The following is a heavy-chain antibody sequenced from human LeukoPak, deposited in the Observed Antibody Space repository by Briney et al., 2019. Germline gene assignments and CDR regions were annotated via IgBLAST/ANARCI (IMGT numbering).Heavy chain of an antibody. D-gene: IGHD2-2*01. V-gene: IGHV1-18*01. J-gene: IGHJ5*02. CDR1: GGTFSSYA. CDR3: ARDTVVVPTAMRSQTWFDP. Sequence: ASVKVSCKASGGTFSSYAISWVRQAPGQGLEWMGWISTYNGDTNYAQKLQGRLTMTTDASTGTAYMELRSLRSDDTAIYYCARDTVVVPTAMRSQTWFDPWGQGTLVTVSS. CDR2: ISTYNGDT.